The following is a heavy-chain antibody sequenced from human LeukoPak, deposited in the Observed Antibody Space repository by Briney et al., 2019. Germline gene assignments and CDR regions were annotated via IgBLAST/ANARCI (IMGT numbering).Heavy chain of an antibody. Sequence: GASVKVSCKASGYTFTGYYMHWVRQAPGQGLEWMGWINPNSGGTNYAQKFQGRVTMTRDTSISTAYMELSRLRSDDTAVYYCARGGQGGVKRITIFGVPYFDYWGQGTLVTVSS. CDR1: GYTFTGYY. D-gene: IGHD3-3*01. J-gene: IGHJ4*02. CDR3: ARGGQGGVKRITIFGVPYFDY. CDR2: INPNSGGT. V-gene: IGHV1-2*02.